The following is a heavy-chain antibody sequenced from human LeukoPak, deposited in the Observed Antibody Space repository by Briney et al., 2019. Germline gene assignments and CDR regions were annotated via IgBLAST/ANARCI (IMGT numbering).Heavy chain of an antibody. J-gene: IGHJ4*02. V-gene: IGHV3-48*03. D-gene: IGHD1-26*01. Sequence: GGSLRLSCAASGFSFSSYELAWVRQAPGTGLEWVAYISNSGSGIKYGDAAKGRFTISRDKPKNSVYLQMNSLGADDTALYYCAGGPQYGGSFAFWGQGALVTVSS. CDR2: ISNSGSGI. CDR1: GFSFSSYE. CDR3: AGGPQYGGSFAF.